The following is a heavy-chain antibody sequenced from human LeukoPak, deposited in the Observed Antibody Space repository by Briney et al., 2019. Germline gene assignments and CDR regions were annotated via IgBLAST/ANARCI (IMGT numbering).Heavy chain of an antibody. CDR2: ISSSGSTI. CDR3: ESGPQIVAPINY. V-gene: IGHV3-11*01. CDR1: GFTFSDYY. D-gene: IGHD5-12*01. Sequence: PGGSLRLFCAASGFTFSDYYMSWIRQAPGKGLEWVSYISSSGSTIYYADSVKGRFTISRDNAKNSRYLQMNNLRAEDTAVYYCESGPQIVAPINYWGQGTLVTVSS. J-gene: IGHJ4*02.